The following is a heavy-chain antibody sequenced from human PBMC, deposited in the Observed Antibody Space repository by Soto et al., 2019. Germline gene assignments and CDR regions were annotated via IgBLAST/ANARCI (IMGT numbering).Heavy chain of an antibody. CDR3: ARVTRGYCSSTSCPQDDAFDI. CDR2: ISAYNGNT. J-gene: IGHJ3*02. V-gene: IGHV1-18*01. D-gene: IGHD2-2*01. CDR1: GYTFTSYG. Sequence: QVQLVQSGAEVKKPGASVKVSCKASGYTFTSYGISWVRQAPGQGLEWMGWISAYNGNTNYAQKLQGRVTMTTDTSTSTGYMELRSLRSDDTAVYYCARVTRGYCSSTSCPQDDAFDIWGQGTMVTVSS.